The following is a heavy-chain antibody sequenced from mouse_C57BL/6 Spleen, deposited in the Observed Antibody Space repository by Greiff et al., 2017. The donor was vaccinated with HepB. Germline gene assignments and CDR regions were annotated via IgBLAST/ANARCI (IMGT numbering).Heavy chain of an antibody. V-gene: IGHV3-6*01. CDR1: GYSITSGYY. J-gene: IGHJ1*03. D-gene: IGHD1-1*01. CDR2: ISYDGSN. Sequence: VQLQQSGPGLVKPSQSLSLTCSVTGYSITSGYYWNWIRQFPGNKLEWMGYISYDGSNNYNPSLKNRISITRDTSKNQFFLKLNSVTTEDTATYYCARGIYYYGSSLFDVWGTGTTVTVSS. CDR3: ARGIYYYGSSLFDV.